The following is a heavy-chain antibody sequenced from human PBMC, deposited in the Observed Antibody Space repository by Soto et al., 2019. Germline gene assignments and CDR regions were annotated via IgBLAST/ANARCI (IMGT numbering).Heavy chain of an antibody. V-gene: IGHV1-69*13. D-gene: IGHD3-22*01. CDR1: GGTFSSYA. J-gene: IGHJ4*02. CDR2: IIPIFGTA. CDR3: ASNYYDSSGRFDY. Sequence: SVKVSCKASGGTFSSYAISWVRQAPGQGLEWMGGIIPIFGTANYAQKFQGRVTITADESTSTAYMELSSLRSEDTAVYYCASNYYDSSGRFDYWGQGTLVTVSS.